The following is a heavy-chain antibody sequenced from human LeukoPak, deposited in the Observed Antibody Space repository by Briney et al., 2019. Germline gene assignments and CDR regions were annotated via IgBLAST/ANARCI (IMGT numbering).Heavy chain of an antibody. CDR2: IYKSENT. CDR3: VIGEGWQPDY. V-gene: IGHV4-59*01. D-gene: IGHD5-24*01. J-gene: IGHJ4*01. CDR1: GASISSFF. Sequence: PSETLSLTCAVSGASISSFFCNWARQPPGKGLEWIGYIYKSENTNYNPSLKSRVTISGDTSKNEFSLKLTSVTAADTAEYYCVIGEGWQPDYWGQGTLVTVSS.